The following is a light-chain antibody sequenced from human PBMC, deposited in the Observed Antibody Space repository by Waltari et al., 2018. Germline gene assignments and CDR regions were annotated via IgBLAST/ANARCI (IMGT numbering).Light chain of an antibody. J-gene: IGKJ1*01. CDR1: QSISSW. V-gene: IGKV1-5*03. CDR3: QQYDSYPWT. CDR2: QAS. Sequence: DLQLTQSLATLSASVGARVIITCRATQSISSWLAWFQQKPGKAPKLLIYQASTLESGVPSRFSGSGSGSEFTLTISSLQPDDFATYHCQQYDSYPWTFGQGTKVEVK.